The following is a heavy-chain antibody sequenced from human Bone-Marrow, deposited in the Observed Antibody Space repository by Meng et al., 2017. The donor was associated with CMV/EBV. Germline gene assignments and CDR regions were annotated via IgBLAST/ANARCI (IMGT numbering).Heavy chain of an antibody. CDR2: INPNRGGT. J-gene: IGHJ4*02. V-gene: IGHV1-2*02. D-gene: IGHD1-1*01. Sequence: CKPSGYSFTGYYMPWVLQAPGQGLEWMGWINPNRGGTNYAQTFQGRVTMTRDTSISTASMELSRLRSDDTAVYYCARDQRRTPSDYWGQGTLVTVSS. CDR3: ARDQRRTPSDY. CDR1: GYSFTGYY.